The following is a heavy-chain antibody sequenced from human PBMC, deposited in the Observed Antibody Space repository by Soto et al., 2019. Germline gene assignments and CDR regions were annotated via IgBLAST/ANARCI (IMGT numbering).Heavy chain of an antibody. CDR3: ARGGSGWTRGGWLGP. D-gene: IGHD6-25*01. J-gene: IGHJ5*02. Sequence: QVQLVQSGGGLVKPGGSLTLSCAASGFSFSDYYMIWVRQAPGKGLEWLSYISDSGNTIYYADSVRARFTIFRDNAANSVYLQMTGLSDGDTSFYYCARGGSGWTRGGWLGPWGQGSLVTVSS. CDR2: ISDSGNTI. CDR1: GFSFSDYY. V-gene: IGHV3-11*01.